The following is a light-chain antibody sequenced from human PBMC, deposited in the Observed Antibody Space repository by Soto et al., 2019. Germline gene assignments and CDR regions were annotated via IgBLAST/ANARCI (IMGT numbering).Light chain of an antibody. CDR2: DAS. CDR3: QQYNSYPWT. J-gene: IGKJ1*01. Sequence: GDRVTITCRASQSISSWLAWYQQKPGKASKLLIYDASSLESGVPSRFSGSGCGTEFTLTISSLQPDDFATYYCQQYNSYPWTFGQGTKVEIK. CDR1: QSISSW. V-gene: IGKV1-5*01.